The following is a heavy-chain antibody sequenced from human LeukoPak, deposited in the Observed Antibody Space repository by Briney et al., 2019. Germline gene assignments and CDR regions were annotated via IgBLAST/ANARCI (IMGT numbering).Heavy chain of an antibody. CDR2: IRYDGSNK. Sequence: PGGSLRLSCAASGFTFSSYCMHWVRQAPGKGLGWVAFIRYDGSNKYYADSVKGRFTISRDNSKNTLYLQMNSLRAEDTAVYYCAKETPTTVTSPFQHWGQGTLVTVSS. D-gene: IGHD4-17*01. V-gene: IGHV3-30*02. J-gene: IGHJ1*01. CDR1: GFTFSSYC. CDR3: AKETPTTVTSPFQH.